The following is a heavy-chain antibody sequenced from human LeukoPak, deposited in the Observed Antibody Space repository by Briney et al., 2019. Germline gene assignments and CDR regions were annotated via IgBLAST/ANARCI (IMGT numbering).Heavy chain of an antibody. V-gene: IGHV1-3*03. CDR2: INASNGNT. J-gene: IGHJ6*03. D-gene: IGHD6-19*01. Sequence: GASVKVSCKASGYTFTSYAMHWVRQAPGQRLEWMGWINASNGNTKYSQEFQGRVTITRDTSASTAYMELSSLRSEDMAVYYCARGAVAGYYYYYYYMDVWGKGTTVTVSS. CDR3: ARGAVAGYYYYYYYMDV. CDR1: GYTFTSYA.